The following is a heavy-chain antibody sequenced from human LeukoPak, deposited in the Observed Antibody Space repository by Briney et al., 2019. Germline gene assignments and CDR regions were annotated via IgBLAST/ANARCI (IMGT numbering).Heavy chain of an antibody. D-gene: IGHD3-10*01. CDR3: ARVIISDYSKSHSHFDP. V-gene: IGHV4-59*11. J-gene: IGHJ5*02. CDR1: GGSLSSQY. Sequence: SSETLSHTCTVSGGSLSSQYWSWIREPPGKGLEWIGYIYYRGSTSYNPSLKSRVTISVDTSKNQFSLRLNSVTAADTAVYYCARVIISDYSKSHSHFDPWGQGTLVTVSS. CDR2: IYYRGST.